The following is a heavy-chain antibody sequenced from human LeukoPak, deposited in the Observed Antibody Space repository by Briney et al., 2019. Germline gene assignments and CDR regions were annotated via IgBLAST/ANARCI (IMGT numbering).Heavy chain of an antibody. CDR2: INPNSGGT. Sequence: ASVKVSCKASGYTFTGYYMHWVRQAPGQGLEWMGRINPNSGGTNYPQQFQGRVTMTRDTSIRTAYIELSRLRSHDTALYYCARGGGSVGWFGDWGVDYWGQGTLVTVSS. D-gene: IGHD3-10*01. J-gene: IGHJ4*02. CDR3: ARGGGSVGWFGDWGVDY. CDR1: GYTFTGYY. V-gene: IGHV1-2*06.